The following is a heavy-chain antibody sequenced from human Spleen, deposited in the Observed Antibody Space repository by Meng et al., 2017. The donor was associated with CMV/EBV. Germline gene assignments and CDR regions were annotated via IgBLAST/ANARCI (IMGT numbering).Heavy chain of an antibody. CDR3: ARGVGSSSREAFDI. V-gene: IGHV3-21*04. D-gene: IGHD6-13*01. CDR2: ISSTTTYI. CDR1: GFMFSTYN. Sequence: GGSLRLSCAASGFMFSTYNMNWVRQAPGKGLEWVSSISSTTTYIYYADSVKGRFTVSRDNAKNSLYLQMNSLRAEDTAIYYCARGVGSSSREAFDIWGQGTMVTVSS. J-gene: IGHJ3*02.